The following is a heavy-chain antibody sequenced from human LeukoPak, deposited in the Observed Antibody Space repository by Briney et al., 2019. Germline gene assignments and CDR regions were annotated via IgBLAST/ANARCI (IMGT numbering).Heavy chain of an antibody. D-gene: IGHD6-13*01. CDR1: GFTFSGSA. CDR2: IRSKANSYAT. V-gene: IGHV3-73*01. Sequence: PGGSLRLSCAASGFTFSGSAMHWVRQASGKGLEWVGRIRSKANSYATAYAASVKGRFTISRDDSKNTAYLQMSSLKTEDTAVYYCTRRTAGTGPLRDYWGQGTLVTVSS. J-gene: IGHJ4*02. CDR3: TRRTAGTGPLRDY.